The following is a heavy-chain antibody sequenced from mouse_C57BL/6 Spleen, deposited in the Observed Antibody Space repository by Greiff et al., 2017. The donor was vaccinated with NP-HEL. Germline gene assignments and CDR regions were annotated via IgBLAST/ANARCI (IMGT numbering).Heavy chain of an antibody. D-gene: IGHD1-1*01. Sequence: EVKLVESVAELVRPGASVKLSCTASGFNIKNTYMHWVKQRPEQGLEWIGRIDPANGNTKYAPKFQGKATITADTSSNTAYLQLSSLTSEDTAIYYCARSYGSSSYYYAMDYWGQGTSVTVSS. J-gene: IGHJ4*01. CDR1: GFNIKNTY. V-gene: IGHV14-3*01. CDR2: IDPANGNT. CDR3: ARSYGSSSYYYAMDY.